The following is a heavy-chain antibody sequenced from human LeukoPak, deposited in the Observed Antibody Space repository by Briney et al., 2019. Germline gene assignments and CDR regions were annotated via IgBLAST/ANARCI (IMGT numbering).Heavy chain of an antibody. CDR1: GFTFSNYE. D-gene: IGHD2-21*02. CDR3: AREGVTAPGDY. CDR2: IRSSGSTI. J-gene: IGHJ4*02. V-gene: IGHV3-48*03. Sequence: PGGSLRLSCAASGFTFSNYEMNWVRQAPGKGLEWVSHIRSSGSTIYYADSVKGRFTISRDNAKNSLYLQMNSLRAEDTAVYYCAREGVTAPGDYWGQGTLVTVPS.